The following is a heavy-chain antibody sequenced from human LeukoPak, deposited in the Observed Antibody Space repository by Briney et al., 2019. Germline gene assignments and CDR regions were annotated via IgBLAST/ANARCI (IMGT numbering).Heavy chain of an antibody. CDR2: IYWDDDK. J-gene: IGHJ4*02. CDR3: AHTSPQYYYDSSGYYSPLCYFDY. Sequence: SGPTLVNPTQTLTLTCTFSGFSLSTSGVGVGWIRQPPGKALEWLALIYWDDDKRYSPSLKSRLTITKDTSKNQVVLTMTNMDPVDTATYYCAHTSPQYYYDSSGYYSPLCYFDYWGQGTLVTVSS. D-gene: IGHD3-22*01. CDR1: GFSLSTSGVG. V-gene: IGHV2-5*02.